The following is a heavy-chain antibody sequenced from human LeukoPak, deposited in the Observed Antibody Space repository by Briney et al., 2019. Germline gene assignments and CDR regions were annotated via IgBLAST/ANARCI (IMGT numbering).Heavy chain of an antibody. CDR1: GYTFTGYY. J-gene: IGHJ1*01. V-gene: IGHV1-2*02. CDR2: INPNSGGT. Sequence: ASVKVSCKASGYTFTGYYVHWVRQAPGQGPEWMGWINPNSGGTKYAQKFQGRVAMTSDTSISTAYMELSSLRSDDTAVYFCARRDQMLFSLYWGQGTLVTVSS. D-gene: IGHD2-2*01. CDR3: ARRDQMLFSLY.